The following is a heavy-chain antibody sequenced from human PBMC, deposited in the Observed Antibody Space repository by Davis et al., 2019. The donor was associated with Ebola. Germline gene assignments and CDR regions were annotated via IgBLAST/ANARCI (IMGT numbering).Heavy chain of an antibody. CDR3: TTPGGQDSGYDVFDI. D-gene: IGHD5-12*01. CDR1: GYKLTSYA. J-gene: IGHJ3*02. V-gene: IGHV1-8*02. Sequence: ASVKVSCKASGYKLTSYAMNWVRQATGQGPEWMGWMNPSSGNTGYVQKFQGRVTVTRDTSTTTVYMDLSSLRSEDTALYYCTTPGGQDSGYDVFDIWGQGTMVTVSS. CDR2: MNPSSGNT.